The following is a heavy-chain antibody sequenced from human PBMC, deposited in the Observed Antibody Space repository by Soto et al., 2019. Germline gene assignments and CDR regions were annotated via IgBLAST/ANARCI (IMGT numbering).Heavy chain of an antibody. CDR1: GFTFSSYA. Sequence: GFLRLSCATSGFTFSSYAMHWVRQAPGKGLEWVAVISYDGSNKYYADSVKGRFTISRDNSKNTLYLQMNSLRAEDTAVYYCARGRRQQLVRHYYYYGMDVWGQGTTVTVSS. CDR3: ARGRRQQLVRHYYYYGMDV. D-gene: IGHD6-13*01. V-gene: IGHV3-30-3*01. J-gene: IGHJ6*02. CDR2: ISYDGSNK.